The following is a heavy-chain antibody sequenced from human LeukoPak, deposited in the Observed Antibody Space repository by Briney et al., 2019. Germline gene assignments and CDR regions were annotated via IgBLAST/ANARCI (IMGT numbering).Heavy chain of an antibody. CDR3: ARDYYDSSGSSWFDP. J-gene: IGHJ5*02. CDR2: INWNGDST. CDR1: GFTFDDYG. Sequence: GGSLRLSCVASGFTFDDYGMSWVRQAPGKGLEWVSGINWNGDSTGYAGSVKGRFTISRDNAKNSLYLQMNSLRAKDTALYYCARDYYDSSGSSWFDPWGQGTLVTVSS. D-gene: IGHD3-22*01. V-gene: IGHV3-20*04.